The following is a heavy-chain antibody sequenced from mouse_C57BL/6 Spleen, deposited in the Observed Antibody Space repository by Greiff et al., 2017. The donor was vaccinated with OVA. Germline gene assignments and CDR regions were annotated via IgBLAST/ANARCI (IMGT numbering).Heavy chain of an antibody. V-gene: IGHV1-80*01. CDR2: IYPGDGDT. CDR1: GYAFSSYW. D-gene: IGHD2-1*01. Sequence: VKLMESGAELVKPGASVKISCKASGYAFSSYWMNWVKQRPGKGLEWIGQIYPGDGDTNYNGKFKGKATLTADKSSSTAYMQLSSLTSEDSAVYFCARRDGNLVYFDYWGQGTTLTVSS. J-gene: IGHJ2*01. CDR3: ARRDGNLVYFDY.